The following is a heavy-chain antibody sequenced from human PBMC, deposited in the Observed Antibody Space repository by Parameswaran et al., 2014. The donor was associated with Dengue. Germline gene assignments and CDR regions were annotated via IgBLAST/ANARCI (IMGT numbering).Heavy chain of an antibody. D-gene: IGHD3-16*01. V-gene: IGHV1-58*01. J-gene: IGHJ6*02. CDR2: IVVGSGNT. CDR3: AADRHDYVWGSPSGMDV. Sequence: WVRQAPGQRLEWIGWIVVGSGNTNYAQKFQERVTITRDMSTSTAYMELSSLRSEDTAVYYCAADRHDYVWGSPSGMDVWGQGTTVTVSS.